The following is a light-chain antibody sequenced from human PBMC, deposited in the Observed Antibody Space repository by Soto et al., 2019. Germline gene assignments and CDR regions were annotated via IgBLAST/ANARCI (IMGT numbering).Light chain of an antibody. CDR2: DVS. CDR1: SSDVGGYNY. Sequence: QSALTQPASVFGSPGQSITISCTGTSSDVGGYNYVSWYQQHPGKAPKLMIYDVSNRPSGVSNRFSGSKSGNTASLTISGLQAEDEADYYCSSQTSISAQVFGGGTKVTVL. J-gene: IGLJ2*01. V-gene: IGLV2-14*01. CDR3: SSQTSISAQV.